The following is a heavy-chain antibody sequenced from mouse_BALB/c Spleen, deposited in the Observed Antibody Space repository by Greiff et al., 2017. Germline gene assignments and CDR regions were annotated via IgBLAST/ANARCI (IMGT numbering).Heavy chain of an antibody. J-gene: IGHJ2*01. CDR1: GFTFSSFG. D-gene: IGHD2-14*01. V-gene: IGHV5-17*02. Sequence: EVMLVESGGGLVQPGGSRKLSCAASGFTFSSFGMHWVRQAPEKGLEWVAYISSGSSTIYYADTVKGRFTISRDNPKNTLFLQMTSLRSEDTAMYYCARSGKSGYKADYWGQGTTLTVSS. CDR3: ARSGKSGYKADY. CDR2: ISSGSSTI.